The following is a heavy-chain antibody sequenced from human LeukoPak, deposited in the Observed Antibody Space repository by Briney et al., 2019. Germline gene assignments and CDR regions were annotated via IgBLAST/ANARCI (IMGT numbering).Heavy chain of an antibody. D-gene: IGHD6-13*01. Sequence: PSETLSLTCTVSGGSISSSSYYWGWIRQPPGKGLEWIGEINHSGSTNYNPSLKSRVTISVDTSKNQFSLKLSSVTAADTAVYYCARLTGGYSHRYNWFDPWGQGTLVTVSS. CDR1: GGSISSSSYY. CDR2: INHSGST. V-gene: IGHV4-39*07. CDR3: ARLTGGYSHRYNWFDP. J-gene: IGHJ5*02.